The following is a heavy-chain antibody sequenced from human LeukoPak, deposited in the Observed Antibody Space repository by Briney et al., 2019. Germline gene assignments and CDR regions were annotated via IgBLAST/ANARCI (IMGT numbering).Heavy chain of an antibody. J-gene: IGHJ4*02. CDR2: IYTSGST. V-gene: IGHV4-4*09. Sequence: SETLSLTCTVSGGSISSYYWSWIRQPPGKGLEWIGYIYTSGSTNYNPSLKSRVTISVDTSKNQFSLKLSSVTAADTAVYYCARHGYYDFWGGYFGPVLGYFDYWGQGTLVTVSS. CDR1: GGSISSYY. CDR3: ARHGYYDFWGGYFGPVLGYFDY. D-gene: IGHD3-3*01.